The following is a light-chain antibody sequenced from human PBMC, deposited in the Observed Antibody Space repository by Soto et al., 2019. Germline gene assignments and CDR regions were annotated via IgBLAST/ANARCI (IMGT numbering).Light chain of an antibody. CDR1: SSDVGGYNY. V-gene: IGLV2-14*01. CDR2: DVS. CDR3: SSYTSSSTLMV. Sequence: QSALTQPASVSGSPGQSITISCTGTSSDVGGYNYVSWYQQHPGKAPKLMIYDVSNRPSGVSNRFPGSKSGNTASLTISGLQAEDEADYYCSSYTSSSTLMVFGTGTKVTVL. J-gene: IGLJ1*01.